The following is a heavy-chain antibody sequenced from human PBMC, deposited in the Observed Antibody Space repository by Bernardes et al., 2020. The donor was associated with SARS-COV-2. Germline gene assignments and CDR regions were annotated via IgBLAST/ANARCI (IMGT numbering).Heavy chain of an antibody. CDR2: ISSNNGYI. Sequence: GGSLRLSCAASGFSFGSYCVNWVRQAPGKGLEWVSSISSNNGYIYYADSVKGRFTITKDNAKNSLYLQMNSLRAEDTAVYYCARGDSGGYFQTYFDYWGQGTLVTVSS. CDR1: GFSFGSYC. V-gene: IGHV3-21*01. J-gene: IGHJ4*02. D-gene: IGHD3-22*01. CDR3: ARGDSGGYFQTYFDY.